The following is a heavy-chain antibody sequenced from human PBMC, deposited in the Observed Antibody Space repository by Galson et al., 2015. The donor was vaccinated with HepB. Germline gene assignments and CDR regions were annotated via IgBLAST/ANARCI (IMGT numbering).Heavy chain of an antibody. Sequence: SVKVSCKASGYTFSTYSITWVRQAPGQGLEWMGWISAYNRYTNYAQKFQGRVTMTTDTSTNTAYMELRRLRSDDTAVYYCARDPPLGAPFDYWGQGTLVTVSS. CDR3: ARDPPLGAPFDY. J-gene: IGHJ4*02. D-gene: IGHD7-27*01. CDR1: GYTFSTYS. V-gene: IGHV1-18*01. CDR2: ISAYNRYT.